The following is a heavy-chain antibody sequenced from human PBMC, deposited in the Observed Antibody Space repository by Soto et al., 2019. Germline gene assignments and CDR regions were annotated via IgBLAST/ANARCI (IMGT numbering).Heavy chain of an antibody. D-gene: IGHD3-10*01. J-gene: IGHJ4*02. CDR2: FDPEDGET. CDR3: AATSLLWFGELFYY. CDR1: GYTLTELS. Sequence: GASVKVSCKVSGYTLTELSMHWVRQAPGKGLEWVGGFDPEDGETIYAQKFQGRVTMTEDTSTDTAYMELSSLRSEDTAVYYCAATSLLWFGELFYYWGQGTLVTVSS. V-gene: IGHV1-24*01.